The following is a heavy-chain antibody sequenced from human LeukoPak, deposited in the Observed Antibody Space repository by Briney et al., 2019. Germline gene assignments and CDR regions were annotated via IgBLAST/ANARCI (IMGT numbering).Heavy chain of an antibody. CDR2: ISGSGGST. J-gene: IGHJ3*02. D-gene: IGHD2-15*01. CDR1: GFTFSSYA. Sequence: GGSLRLSCAASGFTFSSYAMSWVRQAPGKGLEWVSAISGSGGSTYYADSVKGRFTISRDNSKNTLYLQMNSLRAEDTAVYCGAKEGDLYCSGGSCYLAAFDIWGQGTMVTVSS. CDR3: AKEGDLYCSGGSCYLAAFDI. V-gene: IGHV3-23*01.